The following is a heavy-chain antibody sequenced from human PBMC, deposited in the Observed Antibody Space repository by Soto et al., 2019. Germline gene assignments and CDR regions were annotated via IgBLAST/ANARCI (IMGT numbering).Heavy chain of an antibody. CDR1: GFTFSSYG. Sequence: QVQLVESGGGVVQPGRSLRLSCAASGFTFSSYGMHWVRQAPGKGLEWVAVISYDGSNKYYADSVKGRFTISRDNSKNPLYLQMNSLNAEDTAVYYCAKTGPYSNSLWGLGYWGRGTLVTVSS. CDR2: ISYDGSNK. V-gene: IGHV3-30*18. J-gene: IGHJ4*02. CDR3: AKTGPYSNSLWGLGY. D-gene: IGHD4-4*01.